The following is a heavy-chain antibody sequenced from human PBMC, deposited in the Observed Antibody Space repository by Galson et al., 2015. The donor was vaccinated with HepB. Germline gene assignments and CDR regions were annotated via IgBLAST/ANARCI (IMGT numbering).Heavy chain of an antibody. J-gene: IGHJ4*02. CDR1: GFTFGDYA. CDR2: IRSKAYGGTT. V-gene: IGHV3-49*03. CDR3: RSAPGSGYDLVANYYFDY. Sequence: SLRLSCAASGFTFGDYAMSWFRQAPGKGLEWVGFIRSKAYGGTTEYAASVKGRFTISRDDSKSIAYLQMNSLKTEDTAVYYCRSAPGSGYDLVANYYFDYWGQGTLVTVSS. D-gene: IGHD5-12*01.